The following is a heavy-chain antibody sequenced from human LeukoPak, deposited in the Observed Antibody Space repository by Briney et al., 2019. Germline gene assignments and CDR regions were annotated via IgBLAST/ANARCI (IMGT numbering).Heavy chain of an antibody. CDR3: ARDDSHGYHFFDS. D-gene: IGHD3-22*01. Sequence: GGSLRLSCAASGFTFSSYSMNWIRQAPGKGLAWVSSISGSGEFIYYGDSVKGRVTISRDNGKNSLYLQMNSVRPEDMAVYYCARDDSHGYHFFDSWGRGTLVTVSS. CDR2: ISGSGEFI. V-gene: IGHV3-21*01. J-gene: IGHJ4*02. CDR1: GFTFSSYS.